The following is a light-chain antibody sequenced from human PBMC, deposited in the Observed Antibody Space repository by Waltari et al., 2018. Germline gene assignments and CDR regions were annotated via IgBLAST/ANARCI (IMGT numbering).Light chain of an antibody. CDR1: QSISRW. Sequence: DIQMTQSPSTVSASVGDRVTITCRASQSISRWLDWYQQKPGKAPKLLIHKASSLQSGVPSRFSVSVSGTEFTLNITSLQPDDFATYYCQHYNSFSALFTFGPGTQVDIK. CDR3: QHYNSFSALFT. CDR2: KAS. J-gene: IGKJ3*01. V-gene: IGKV1-5*03.